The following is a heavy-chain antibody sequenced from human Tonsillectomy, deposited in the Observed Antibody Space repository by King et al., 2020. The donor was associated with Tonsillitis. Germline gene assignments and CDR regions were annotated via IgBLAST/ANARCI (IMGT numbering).Heavy chain of an antibody. V-gene: IGHV1-69*01. D-gene: IGHD7-27*01. CDR2: IIPIFGTA. Sequence: QLVQSGAEVKKPGSSVKVSCKASGGTFSSYAITWVRQAPGQGLEWMGGIIPIFGTANYAQKFQGRVTITAEESTSTAYMELSSLRSEDTAVYYCARVSFERGLGRVTFDYWGQGTLVTVSS. CDR1: GGTFSSYA. J-gene: IGHJ4*02. CDR3: ARVSFERGLGRVTFDY.